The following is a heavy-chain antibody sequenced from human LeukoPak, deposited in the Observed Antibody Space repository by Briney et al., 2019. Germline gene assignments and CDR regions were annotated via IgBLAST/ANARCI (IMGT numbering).Heavy chain of an antibody. Sequence: GGSLRLSCAASGFIFSNFAMSWVRQAPGKGLEWVSGIGGSGGGTYYADSVKGRFTISRDNYKNTLYLQMNSLRAEDTAVYYCARDLVDYDYVWGSYRYTGGFDYWGQGTLVTVSS. CDR1: GFIFSNFA. V-gene: IGHV3-23*01. CDR2: IGGSGGGT. D-gene: IGHD3-16*02. J-gene: IGHJ4*02. CDR3: ARDLVDYDYVWGSYRYTGGFDY.